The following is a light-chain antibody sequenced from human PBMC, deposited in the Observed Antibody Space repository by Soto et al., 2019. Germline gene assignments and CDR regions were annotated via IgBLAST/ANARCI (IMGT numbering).Light chain of an antibody. V-gene: IGKV1-27*01. CDR3: QQYISAALP. J-gene: IGKJ4*01. Sequence: DIPMTQSPSSLSASVGDRVTITCRASQGISKDLAWYQQKPGKVPKLLIYDASTLQSGVPSGFSGSGSGTDFTLTISSLQPEDVATYYCQQYISAALPFGGGPKVEIK. CDR1: QGISKD. CDR2: DAS.